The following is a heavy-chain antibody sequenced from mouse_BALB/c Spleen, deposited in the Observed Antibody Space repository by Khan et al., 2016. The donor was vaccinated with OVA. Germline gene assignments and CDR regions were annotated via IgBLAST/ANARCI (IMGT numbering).Heavy chain of an antibody. D-gene: IGHD1-3*01. V-gene: IGHV9-3-1*01. J-gene: IGHJ1*01. CDR3: ERSGNYWDFDV. Sequence: QIQLVQSGPELKKPGETVKISCKAFGYTFTNYGMNWVKQAPGKALKWLGWINTYTGEPTYADDFKGRFAFSLETSSSTAYLQINNLKNEETAKYCGERSGNYWDFDVWGAGTTVTVSS. CDR1: GYTFTNYG. CDR2: INTYTGEP.